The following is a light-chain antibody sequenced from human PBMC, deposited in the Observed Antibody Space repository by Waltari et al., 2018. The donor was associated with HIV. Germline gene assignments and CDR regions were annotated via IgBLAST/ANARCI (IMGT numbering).Light chain of an antibody. V-gene: IGLV3-21*01. J-gene: IGLJ2*01. Sequence: SYVLTQSPSVSVAPGQTAIITCGGNNIGSKRVPWYQQRPGQAPVLITFDDDDRPSGIPERFSGSNSGDTATLSISRVEAGDEADYFCQVWDIITDEVIFGGGTKMTVL. CDR1: NIGSKR. CDR2: DDD. CDR3: QVWDIITDEVI.